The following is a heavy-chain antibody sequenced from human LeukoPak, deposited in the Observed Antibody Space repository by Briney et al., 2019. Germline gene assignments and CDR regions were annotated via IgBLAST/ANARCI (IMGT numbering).Heavy chain of an antibody. J-gene: IGHJ4*02. Sequence: PSETLSLTCAVYGGSFSGYYWSRIRQPPGKGLEWIGEINHSGSTNYNPSLKSRVTISVDTSKNQFSLKLSSVTAADTAVYYCARDAPTASHGDYSDWGQGTLVTVSS. V-gene: IGHV4-34*01. CDR2: INHSGST. D-gene: IGHD4-17*01. CDR3: ARDAPTASHGDYSD. CDR1: GGSFSGYY.